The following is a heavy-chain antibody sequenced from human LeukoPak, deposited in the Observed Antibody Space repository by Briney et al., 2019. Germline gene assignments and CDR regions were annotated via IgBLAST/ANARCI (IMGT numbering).Heavy chain of an antibody. CDR3: ARLIPHRGERRRGALYYFDY. Sequence: SETLSLTCTVSGGSISSSTFYWGWIRQPPGKGLEWIGTIYYSGSTFYNPSLKSRVTISVDTSKNQFSLKLSSVTAADTAVYYCARLIPHRGERRRGALYYFDYWGQGTLVTVSS. D-gene: IGHD3-16*01. CDR1: GGSISSSTFY. J-gene: IGHJ4*02. CDR2: IYYSGST. V-gene: IGHV4-39*07.